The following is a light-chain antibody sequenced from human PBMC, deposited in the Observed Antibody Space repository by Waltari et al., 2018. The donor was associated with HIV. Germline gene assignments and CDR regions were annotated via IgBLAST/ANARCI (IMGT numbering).Light chain of an antibody. CDR2: EVT. V-gene: IGLV2-14*01. J-gene: IGLJ1*01. CDR1: SSDIGGYNY. CDR3: FSYRSSSSFAV. Sequence: QSALTHPAPVSGPPGQSINISCTGISSDIGGYNYVSWYQQYPGKAPRLIIYEVTSRPSGISNRFSGSKSGNTASLTISGLQTEDEAEYYCFSYRSSSSFAVFGTGTKVSVL.